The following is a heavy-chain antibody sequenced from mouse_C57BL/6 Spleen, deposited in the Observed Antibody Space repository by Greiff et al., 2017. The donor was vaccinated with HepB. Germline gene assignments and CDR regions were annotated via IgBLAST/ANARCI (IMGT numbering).Heavy chain of an antibody. CDR3: ARENDYDVAWFAY. Sequence: ESGPGLVKPSQSLSLTCSVTGYSITSGYYWNWIRQFPGNKLEWMGYISYDGSNNYNPSLKNRISITRDTSKNQFFLKLNSVTTEDTATYYCARENDYDVAWFAYWGQGTLVTVSA. CDR1: GYSITSGYY. V-gene: IGHV3-6*01. CDR2: ISYDGSN. D-gene: IGHD2-4*01. J-gene: IGHJ3*01.